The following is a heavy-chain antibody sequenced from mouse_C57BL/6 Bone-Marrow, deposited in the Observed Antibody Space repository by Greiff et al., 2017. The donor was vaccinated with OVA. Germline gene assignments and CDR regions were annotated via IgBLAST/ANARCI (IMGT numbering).Heavy chain of an antibody. CDR1: GYSITSGYY. CDR3: ARDRGRGYFDY. V-gene: IGHV3-6*01. J-gene: IGHJ2*01. Sequence: EVKLQESGPGLVKPSQSLSLTCSVTGYSITSGYYWNWIRQFPGNKLEWMGYISYDGSNNYNPSLKNRISITRDTSKNQFFLKLNSVTTEDTATYYCARDRGRGYFDYWGQGTTLTVSS. D-gene: IGHD1-1*01. CDR2: ISYDGSN.